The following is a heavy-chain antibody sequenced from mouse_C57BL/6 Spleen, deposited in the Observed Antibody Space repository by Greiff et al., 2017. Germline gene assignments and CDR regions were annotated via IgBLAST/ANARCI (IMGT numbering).Heavy chain of an antibody. CDR3: ARDRGTTVVAGYFDV. D-gene: IGHD1-1*01. J-gene: IGHJ1*03. CDR2: ISDGGSYT. V-gene: IGHV5-4*01. CDR1: GFTFSSYA. Sequence: EVKLMESGGGLVKPGGSLKLSCAASGFTFSSYAMSWVRQTPEKRLEWVATISDGGSYTYYPDNVKGRFTISRDNAKNNLYLQMSHLKSEDTAMYYCARDRGTTVVAGYFDVWGTGTTVTVSS.